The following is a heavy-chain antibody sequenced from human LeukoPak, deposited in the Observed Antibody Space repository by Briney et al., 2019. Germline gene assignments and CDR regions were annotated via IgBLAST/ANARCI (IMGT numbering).Heavy chain of an antibody. CDR1: GYTFTGYY. D-gene: IGHD2-15*01. J-gene: IGHJ5*02. CDR3: AKSECSGGSCYWFDP. Sequence: GASVKVSCKASGYTFTGYYMHWVRQAPGQGLEWMGWINPNSGGTNYAQKFQGRVTMTRDTSISTAYMELSRLRSDDTAVYYCAKSECSGGSCYWFDPWGQGTLVTVSS. CDR2: INPNSGGT. V-gene: IGHV1-2*02.